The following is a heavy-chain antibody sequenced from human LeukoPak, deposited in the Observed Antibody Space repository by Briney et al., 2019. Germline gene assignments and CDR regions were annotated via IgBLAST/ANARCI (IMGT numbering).Heavy chain of an antibody. CDR3: ARHIAAVAGQLDAFDI. J-gene: IGHJ3*02. CDR1: GYTLTELS. D-gene: IGHD6-19*01. Sequence: GASVKVSCKVSGYTLTELSMHWVRQAPGQGLEWMGWINPNSGGTNYAQKFQGRVTMTRDTSISTAYMELSRLRSDDTAVYYCARHIAAVAGQLDAFDIWGQGTMVTVSS. V-gene: IGHV1-2*02. CDR2: INPNSGGT.